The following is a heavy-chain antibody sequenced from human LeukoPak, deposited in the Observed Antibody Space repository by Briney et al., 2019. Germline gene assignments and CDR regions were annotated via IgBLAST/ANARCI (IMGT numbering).Heavy chain of an antibody. J-gene: IGHJ3*02. CDR3: AKDPRRYFDWLFGAFNI. Sequence: GGSLTLSCAASGFTFSTYGMHWVRQPPGKGLERVAVISYDESNKYYAESVKGRFTISRENPKNTYSLHMNSLKSKHTAVYYCAKDPRRYFDWLFGAFNIWGQGTMVTVSS. CDR2: ISYDESNK. D-gene: IGHD3-9*01. V-gene: IGHV3-30*18. CDR1: GFTFSTYG.